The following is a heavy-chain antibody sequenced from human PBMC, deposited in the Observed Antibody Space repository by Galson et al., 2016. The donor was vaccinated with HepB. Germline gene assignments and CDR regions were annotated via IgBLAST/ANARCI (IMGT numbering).Heavy chain of an antibody. CDR1: GGSFSGDH. CDR3: ARGSSYYPYYYYYYIDV. V-gene: IGHV4-34*01. J-gene: IGHJ6*03. D-gene: IGHD1-26*01. CDR2: MNGRGST. Sequence: SETLSLTCAVYGGSFSGDHWTWIRQPPGKGLEWIGEMNGRGSTHYNPSLKSRVTISVDTSKNQFSLKLSSVTAADTAVYYCARGSSYYPYYYYYYIDVWGKGITVTVSS.